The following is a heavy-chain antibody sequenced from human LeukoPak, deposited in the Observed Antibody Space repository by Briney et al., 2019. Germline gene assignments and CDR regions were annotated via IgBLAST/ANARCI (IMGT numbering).Heavy chain of an antibody. V-gene: IGHV1-18*01. CDR1: GYTFTSYG. J-gene: IGHJ6*02. CDR3: ARDINPTYYKSLGYYYYGMDV. D-gene: IGHD3-10*01. Sequence: ASVKVSCKASGYTFTSYGISWVRQAPGQGLEWMGWISAYNGNTNYAQKLQGRVTMTTDTSTSTAYMELRSLRSDDTAVYYCARDINPTYYKSLGYYYYGMDVWGQGTTVTVSS. CDR2: ISAYNGNT.